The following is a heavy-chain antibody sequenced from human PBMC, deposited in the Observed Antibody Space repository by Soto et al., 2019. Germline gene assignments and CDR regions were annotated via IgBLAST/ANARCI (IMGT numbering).Heavy chain of an antibody. D-gene: IGHD6-19*01. J-gene: IGHJ4*02. CDR2: IHYTGST. CDR3: ARRGDSSGWYVYFDY. Sequence: ASETLSLTCTVSGGSISSGDYHWGWMRQPPGRGLEWIGNIHYTGSTYYNPSLKSRVTISVDTSKNQFSLKLSSVTAADTAVYYCARRGDSSGWYVYFDYWGQGTLVTVSS. CDR1: GGSISSGDYH. V-gene: IGHV4-39*01.